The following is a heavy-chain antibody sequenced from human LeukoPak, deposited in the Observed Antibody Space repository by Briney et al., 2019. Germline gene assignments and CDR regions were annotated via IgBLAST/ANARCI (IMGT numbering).Heavy chain of an antibody. D-gene: IGHD6-13*01. J-gene: IGHJ4*02. V-gene: IGHV3-23*01. CDR2: IIGGGGIT. Sequence: PGGSLRLSCAASGFPFSSHGMSWVRQAPGRGLEWVSGIIGGGGITYYANSVKGRFTISGDNSKNTLYLQMNSLRAEDTAVYYCVRGAYSSSWLNFDYWGQGTLVTVSS. CDR3: VRGAYSSSWLNFDY. CDR1: GFPFSSHG.